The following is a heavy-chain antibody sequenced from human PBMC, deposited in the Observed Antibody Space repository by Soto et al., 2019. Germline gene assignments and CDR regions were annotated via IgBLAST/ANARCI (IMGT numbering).Heavy chain of an antibody. CDR2: ISGSGGST. V-gene: IGHV3-23*01. CDR1: GFTFSSYA. Sequence: GGSLRLSCAASGFTFSSYAMSWVRQAPGKGLEWVSAISGSGGSTYYADSVKGRFTISRDNSKNTLYLQMNSLRAEDTAVYYCAKAVGYCSSTSCYYYYYMDVWGKGTTVTVSS. J-gene: IGHJ6*03. D-gene: IGHD2-2*01. CDR3: AKAVGYCSSTSCYYYYYMDV.